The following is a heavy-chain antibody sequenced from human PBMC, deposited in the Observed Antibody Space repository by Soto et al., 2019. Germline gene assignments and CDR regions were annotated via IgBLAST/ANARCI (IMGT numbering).Heavy chain of an antibody. Sequence: QVQLQESGPGLVKPSQTLSLTCTVSGGSISSGDYYWSWIRQPPGKGLEWIGYIYYSGSTYYNPSLKGRVTISVDPSKNQFSPKLSSVTAADTAVYYCARVSRTHPVCWFDPWGQGTLVTVSS. J-gene: IGHJ5*02. CDR3: ARVSRTHPVCWFDP. CDR1: GGSISSGDYY. V-gene: IGHV4-30-4*01. CDR2: IYYSGST. D-gene: IGHD2-8*01.